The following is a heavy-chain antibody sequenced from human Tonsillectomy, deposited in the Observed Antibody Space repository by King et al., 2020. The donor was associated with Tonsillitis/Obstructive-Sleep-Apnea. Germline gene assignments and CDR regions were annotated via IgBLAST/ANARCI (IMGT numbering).Heavy chain of an antibody. Sequence: VQLVESGGGVVQPGRSLRLSCAASGFTFSSYAMHWVRQAPGKGLEWVAVISYDGSNKYYADSVKGRFTISRDNSKNTLYLQMNSLRAEDTAVYYCARDRLFGVVVDGYHYYYGMDVWGQGTSVTVSS. CDR3: ARDRLFGVVVDGYHYYYGMDV. CDR1: GFTFSSYA. V-gene: IGHV3-30*04. J-gene: IGHJ6*02. CDR2: ISYDGSNK. D-gene: IGHD3-3*01.